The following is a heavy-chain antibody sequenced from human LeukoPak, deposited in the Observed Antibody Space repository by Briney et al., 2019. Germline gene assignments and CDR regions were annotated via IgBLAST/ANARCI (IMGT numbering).Heavy chain of an antibody. CDR3: ATSQNPTIFGPPQRGAPSDYYYMDV. CDR1: GFTVSSHW. Sequence: PGGSLRLSCAASGFTVSSHWMLWFRQAPGKGLVWVARINSDGRRIDYADSVKDRFTISRDNAKNSLYLQMNSLRAEDTAVYYCATSQNPTIFGPPQRGAPSDYYYMDVWGKGTTVTVSS. V-gene: IGHV3-74*01. CDR2: INSDGRRI. D-gene: IGHD3-3*01. J-gene: IGHJ6*03.